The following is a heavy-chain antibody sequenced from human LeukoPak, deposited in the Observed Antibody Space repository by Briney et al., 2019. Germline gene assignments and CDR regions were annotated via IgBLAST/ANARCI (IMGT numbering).Heavy chain of an antibody. CDR1: GGSFSGYY. J-gene: IGHJ4*02. V-gene: IGHV4-34*01. CDR3: ARDYDYVWGSYRPYFDY. D-gene: IGHD3-16*02. CDR2: INHSGST. Sequence: PSETLSLTCAVYGGSFSGYYWSWIRQPPGKGLERIGEINHSGSTNYNPSLKSRVTISVDTSKHQFSLKLSSVTAADTAVYYCARDYDYVWGSYRPYFDYWGQGTLVTVSS.